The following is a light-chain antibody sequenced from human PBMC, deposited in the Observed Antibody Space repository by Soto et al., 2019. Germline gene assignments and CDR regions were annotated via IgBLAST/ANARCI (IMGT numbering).Light chain of an antibody. V-gene: IGKV3-11*01. CDR2: DAS. CDR1: QSVSSY. J-gene: IGKJ4*01. CDR3: QQRRNWQS. Sequence: EVVLTQSPATLSLSPGEIATLSCGASQSVSSYLAWYQQKPGQAPRLLIYDASNRATGIPARFSGSGSGTDFTLTISSLEAEDGAGDYCQQRRNWQSFGGGTKV.